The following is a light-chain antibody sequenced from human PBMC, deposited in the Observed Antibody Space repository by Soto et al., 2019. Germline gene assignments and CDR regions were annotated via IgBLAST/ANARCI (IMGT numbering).Light chain of an antibody. CDR2: DVS. CDR3: CSYAVSSFWV. Sequence: QSVLTQPRSVSGSPGQSVTISCTGTSSDVGGYNYVSWYQQHPGKAPKLMIYDVSKRPSGVPDRFSGSKSGNTASLTISGLRAEDEADYYCCSYAVSSFWVFGRGTKLTVL. CDR1: SSDVGGYNY. V-gene: IGLV2-11*01. J-gene: IGLJ3*02.